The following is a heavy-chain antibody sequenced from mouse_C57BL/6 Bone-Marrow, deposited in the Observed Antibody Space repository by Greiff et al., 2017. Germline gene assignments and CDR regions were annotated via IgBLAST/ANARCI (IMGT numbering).Heavy chain of an antibody. CDR2: IDPENGDT. CDR1: GFNIKDDY. J-gene: IGHJ2*01. Sequence: SGAELVRPGASVKLSCTASGFNIKDDYMHWVKQRPEQGLEWIGWIDPENGDTEYASKFQGKATITADTSSNTAYLQLSSLTSEDTAVYYCTTPLCNDEGYWGQGTTLTVSS. CDR3: TTPLCNDEGY. D-gene: IGHD6-5*01. V-gene: IGHV14-4*01.